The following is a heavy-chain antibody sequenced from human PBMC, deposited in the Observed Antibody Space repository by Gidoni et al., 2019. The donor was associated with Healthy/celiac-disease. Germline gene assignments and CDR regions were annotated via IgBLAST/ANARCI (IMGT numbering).Heavy chain of an antibody. CDR1: GFTFSRYG. J-gene: IGHJ4*02. CDR2: ISYDGSNK. V-gene: IGHV3-30*18. CDR3: AKDRRPFTFGGDTDY. Sequence: QVQLVESGGGVVQHGRSLRLSWSASGFTFSRYGMHWVRQAPGKGLEWVAVISYDGSNKYYADAVKGRFTISRDNSKNTLYLQMNSLRAEDTAVYYCAKDRRPFTFGGDTDYWGQGTLVTVSS. D-gene: IGHD3-16*01.